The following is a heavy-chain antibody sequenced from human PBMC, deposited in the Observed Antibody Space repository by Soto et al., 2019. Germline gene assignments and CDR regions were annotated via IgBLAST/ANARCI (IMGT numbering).Heavy chain of an antibody. Sequence: GGSLRLSCAASEFTFSSYAMHWVRQAPGKGLEWVAVISHDGIQKYYADSVKGRFTISRDNSNNTLYLQMNSLRVEDTAVYYCARRSRPRDYALLGVYWGQGTLVTVSS. CDR2: ISHDGIQK. V-gene: IGHV3-30-3*01. D-gene: IGHD4-17*01. CDR3: ARRSRPRDYALLGVY. CDR1: EFTFSSYA. J-gene: IGHJ4*02.